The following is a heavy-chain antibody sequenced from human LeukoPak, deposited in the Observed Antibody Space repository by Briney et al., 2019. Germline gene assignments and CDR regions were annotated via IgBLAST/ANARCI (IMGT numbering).Heavy chain of an antibody. Sequence: SETLSLTCTVSGGSISSGGYSWSWIRQHPGKGLEWIGYIYYSGSTYYNPSLKSRVTISVDTSKNQFSLKLNSVTAADTAVYYCARSVAPKYYYDSSGHPDYWGQGTLVTVSS. J-gene: IGHJ4*02. CDR3: ARSVAPKYYYDSSGHPDY. CDR2: IYYSGST. D-gene: IGHD3-22*01. V-gene: IGHV4-31*03. CDR1: GGSISSGGYS.